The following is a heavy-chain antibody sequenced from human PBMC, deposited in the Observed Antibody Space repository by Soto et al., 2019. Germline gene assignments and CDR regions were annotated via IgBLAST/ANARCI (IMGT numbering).Heavy chain of an antibody. CDR2: INADGTTT. CDR3: ATVATHSYNWLDP. J-gene: IGHJ5*02. CDR1: GFTFSTYW. Sequence: EVHLVESGGGLVQPGGSLRLSCAASGFTFSTYWMHWVRQAPGKGLVWVSRINADGTTTTYADSVKGRFTISRDNAKNTLYLQMNSLKAEDTAVYFCATVATHSYNWLDPWCEGTLVTISS. D-gene: IGHD3-3*02. V-gene: IGHV3-74*01.